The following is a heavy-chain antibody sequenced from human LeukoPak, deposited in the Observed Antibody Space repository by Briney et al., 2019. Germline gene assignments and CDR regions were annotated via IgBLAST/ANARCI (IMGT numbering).Heavy chain of an antibody. D-gene: IGHD2-2*01. Sequence: SETLSLTCAVYGGSFSGYYWSWIRQPPGEGLEWIGEINHSGSTNYNPSLKSRVTISVDTSKNQFSLKLSSVTAADTAVYYCARLRLGYCSSTSCHLVSDYYGMDVWGKGTTVTVSS. J-gene: IGHJ6*04. CDR1: GGSFSGYY. CDR3: ARLRLGYCSSTSCHLVSDYYGMDV. V-gene: IGHV4-34*01. CDR2: INHSGST.